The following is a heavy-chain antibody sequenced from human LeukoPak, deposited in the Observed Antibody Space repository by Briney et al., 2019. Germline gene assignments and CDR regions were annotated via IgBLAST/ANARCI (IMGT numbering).Heavy chain of an antibody. CDR2: IKSKTDGGTT. D-gene: IGHD3-3*01. J-gene: IGHJ4*02. Sequence: GGSLRLSCAASGFTFSNAWMSWVRQAPGKGLEWVGRIKSKTDGGTTDYAAPVKGRFTISRDDSKNTLYLQMNSLKTEDTAVYYCTTPTTYYGFWSGYQYYFDYWGQGTLVTVSS. CDR3: TTPTTYYGFWSGYQYYFDY. CDR1: GFTFSNAW. V-gene: IGHV3-15*01.